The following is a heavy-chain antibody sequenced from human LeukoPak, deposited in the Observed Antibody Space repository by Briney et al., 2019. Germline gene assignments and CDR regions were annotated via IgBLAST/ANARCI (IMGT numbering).Heavy chain of an antibody. CDR2: ISGSGGST. J-gene: IGHJ4*02. Sequence: GGSLRLSCAASGFTFSSYAMSWVRQAPGKGLEWVSAISGSGGSTYYADSVKGRFTISRDNSKNTLYLQMNSLRAEDTAVYYCAKDYRRSYYDILTGYFAQGHFDYWGQGTLVTVSS. CDR1: GFTFSSYA. CDR3: AKDYRRSYYDILTGYFAQGHFDY. V-gene: IGHV3-23*01. D-gene: IGHD3-9*01.